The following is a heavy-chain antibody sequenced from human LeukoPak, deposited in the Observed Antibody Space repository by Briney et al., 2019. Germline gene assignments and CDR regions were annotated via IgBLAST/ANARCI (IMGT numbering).Heavy chain of an antibody. CDR3: ARVIWGHMDV. Sequence: PGGSLRLSCAASGFTFSSYEMIWVRQAPGKGLEWVSYISSSGSTIYYADSVKGRFTISRDNAKNALYLQMNSLRAEDTAVYYCARVIWGHMDVWGKGTTVTISS. CDR2: ISSSGSTI. J-gene: IGHJ6*03. CDR1: GFTFSSYE. D-gene: IGHD2-15*01. V-gene: IGHV3-48*03.